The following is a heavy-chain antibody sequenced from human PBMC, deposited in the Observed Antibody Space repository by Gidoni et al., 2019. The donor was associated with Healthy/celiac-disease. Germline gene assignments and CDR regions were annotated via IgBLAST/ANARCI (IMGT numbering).Heavy chain of an antibody. CDR2: TYHSGSN. J-gene: IGHJ4*02. CDR1: GYSISSGYY. Sequence: QVQLQESGPGLVPPSDTLSLTCAVSGYSISSGYYWGWIRQPPGKGLEWIGSTYHSGSNYYKQSLKSRVTISVDTSKNQFSLKLSSVTAADTAVYYCARDSSYDGSGSQAPFDYWGQGTLVTVSS. V-gene: IGHV4-38-2*02. D-gene: IGHD3-10*01. CDR3: ARDSSYDGSGSQAPFDY.